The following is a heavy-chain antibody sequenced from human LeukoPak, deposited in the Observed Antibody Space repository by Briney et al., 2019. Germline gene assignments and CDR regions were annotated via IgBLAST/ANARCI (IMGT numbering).Heavy chain of an antibody. Sequence: ASVKVSCKASGGTFSSYGISWVRQAPGQGLEWMGGIIPIFGTPNYAQKFQGRVTITADKSTSTAYMELSSLRSEDTAVYYCASLYGSGSFFLPFSYYYMDVWGKGTTVTVSS. CDR3: ASLYGSGSFFLPFSYYYMDV. V-gene: IGHV1-69*06. CDR1: GGTFSSYG. D-gene: IGHD3-10*01. CDR2: IIPIFGTP. J-gene: IGHJ6*03.